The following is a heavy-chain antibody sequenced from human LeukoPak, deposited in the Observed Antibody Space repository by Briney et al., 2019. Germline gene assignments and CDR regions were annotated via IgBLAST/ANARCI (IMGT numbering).Heavy chain of an antibody. D-gene: IGHD4-17*01. CDR2: IYSGGST. V-gene: IGHV3-53*01. Sequence: PGGSLRLSCAASGFTVSSNYMSWVRQAPGKGLEWVSVIYSGGSTYYADSVKGRFTISRDNSKNTLYLQMNSLRAEDTAVYYCARAPDYGDYYNWFDPWGQGTLVTVPS. CDR1: GFTVSSNY. J-gene: IGHJ5*02. CDR3: ARAPDYGDYYNWFDP.